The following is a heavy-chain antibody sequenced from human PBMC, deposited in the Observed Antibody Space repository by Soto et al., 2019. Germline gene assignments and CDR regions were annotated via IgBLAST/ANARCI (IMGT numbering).Heavy chain of an antibody. J-gene: IGHJ6*02. CDR2: IDPSDSYT. D-gene: IGHD2-8*01. CDR1: GYSFTSYW. CDR3: VLGYVDATSGTDV. Sequence: GESLKISCKGSGYSFTSYWISWVRQMPGKGLEWMGRIDPSDSYTNYSPSFQGHVTISADKSISTAYLQWSSLKASDTAMYYCVLGYVDATSGTDVWGQGTTVTVSS. V-gene: IGHV5-10-1*01.